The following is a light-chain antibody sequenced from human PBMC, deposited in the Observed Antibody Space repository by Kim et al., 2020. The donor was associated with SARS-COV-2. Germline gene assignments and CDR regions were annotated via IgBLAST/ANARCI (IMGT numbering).Light chain of an antibody. Sequence: EIVLTQSPATLSLSPGERATLSCRASQSVSSYLAWYQQKPGQAHRLLIYDASNRATGIPARFSGSGSGTDFTLTISSLEPEDFAVYYCQQRSNWPPFGQGTKLEI. CDR3: QQRSNWPP. V-gene: IGKV3-11*01. CDR1: QSVSSY. CDR2: DAS. J-gene: IGKJ2*01.